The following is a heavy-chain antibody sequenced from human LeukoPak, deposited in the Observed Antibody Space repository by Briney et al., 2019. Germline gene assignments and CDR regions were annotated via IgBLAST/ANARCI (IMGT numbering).Heavy chain of an antibody. J-gene: IGHJ5*02. D-gene: IGHD3-10*01. CDR1: GFTFSDYA. CDR2: ISYDGNHK. Sequence: GGSLRLSCAASGFTFSDYAIHWVRRAPGKGLEWVAVISYDGNHKFYADSVKARFTISRDNSRNTGYLQMNSLSTEDTALYYSARNYGSRNYYNFVPWGQGTLVTVSS. CDR3: ARNYGSRNYYNFVP. V-gene: IGHV3-30*04.